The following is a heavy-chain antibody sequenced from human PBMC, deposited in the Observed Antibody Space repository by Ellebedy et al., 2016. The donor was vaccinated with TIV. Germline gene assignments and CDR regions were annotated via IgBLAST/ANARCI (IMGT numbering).Heavy chain of an antibody. V-gene: IGHV4-39*07. CDR2: IHYTGST. D-gene: IGHD7-27*01. CDR1: GASITSGSYY. Sequence: SETLSLTXTVSGASITSGSYYWGWNRQPPGQGLEWIGSIHYTGSTDYNPSLKSRVTISVDTSKNQFSLKLSSVTAADTAMYYCASTVNWGSSGWTLWGQGTLVTVSS. CDR3: ASTVNWGSSGWTL. J-gene: IGHJ4*02.